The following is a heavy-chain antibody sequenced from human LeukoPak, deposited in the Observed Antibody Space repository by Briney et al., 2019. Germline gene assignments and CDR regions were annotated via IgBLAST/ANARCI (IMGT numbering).Heavy chain of an antibody. V-gene: IGHV1-2*02. D-gene: IGHD2-2*01. J-gene: IGHJ4*02. CDR1: GYIFTGYY. CDR3: ARDVGEYCSSTNCYASHY. Sequence: ASVKVSCKSSGYIFTGYYIHWVRQAPGQGLEWMGCINPDSGSTKYAQKFQDRMTMTRDASISTAYMELSRLRSDDTTVYYCARDVGEYCSSTNCYASHYWGQGTLVTVSS. CDR2: INPDSGST.